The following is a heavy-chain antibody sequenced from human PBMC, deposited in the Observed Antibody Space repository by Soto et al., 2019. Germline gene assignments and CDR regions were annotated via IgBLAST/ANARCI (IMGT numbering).Heavy chain of an antibody. CDR2: IYYSGST. D-gene: IGHD3-10*01. J-gene: IGHJ4*02. V-gene: IGHV4-31*03. Sequence: QVQLQESGPGLVKPSQTLSLTCTVSGGSXXXXXXXXXXXRQHPGKGLEWIGYIYYSGSTYYNPSLKSRXXXXXXXXXXXXXXXXXXXXXXXXXVXXXXREPGVWGQGTLVTVSS. CDR1: GGSXXXXXXX. CDR3: XXREPGV.